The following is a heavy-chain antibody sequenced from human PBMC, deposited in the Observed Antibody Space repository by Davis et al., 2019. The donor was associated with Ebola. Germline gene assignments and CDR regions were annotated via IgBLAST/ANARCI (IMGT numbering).Heavy chain of an antibody. CDR2: ISSSGSTI. CDR3: ARDFWSGYPYYYYYGMDV. V-gene: IGHV3-11*01. Sequence: PGGSLRLSCAASGFTFSDYYMSWIRQAPGKGLEWVSYISSSGSTIYYADSVKGRFTISRDNAKNSLYLQMNSLRAEDTAVYYCARDFWSGYPYYYYYGMDVWGKGTTVTVSS. D-gene: IGHD3-3*01. J-gene: IGHJ6*04. CDR1: GFTFSDYY.